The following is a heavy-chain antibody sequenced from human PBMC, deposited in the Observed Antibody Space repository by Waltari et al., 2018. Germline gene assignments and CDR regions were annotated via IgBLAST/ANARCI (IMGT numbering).Heavy chain of an antibody. CDR2: INPNSGGT. CDR1: GYTFTGYY. J-gene: IGHJ6*02. D-gene: IGHD6-25*01. V-gene: IGHV1-2*02. Sequence: QVQLVQSGAEVKKPGASVKVSSKASGYTFTGYYMHWVRPAPGQGLEWMGWINPNSGGTNYAQKFQGRVTMTRDTSISTAYMELSRLRSDDTAVYYCARQALSVYYYYGMDVWGQGTTVTVSS. CDR3: ARQALSVYYYYGMDV.